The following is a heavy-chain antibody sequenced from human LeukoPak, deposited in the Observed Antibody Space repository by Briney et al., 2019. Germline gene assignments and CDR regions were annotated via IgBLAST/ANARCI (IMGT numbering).Heavy chain of an antibody. V-gene: IGHV4-59*01. CDR1: GGSISSYY. J-gene: IGHJ3*02. CDR3: ARVPSYYDSSGYSRDAFDI. CDR2: IYYSGST. Sequence: SETLSLTCTVSGGSISSYYWSWIRQPPGKGLEWIGYIYYSGSTNYNPSLKSRVTISVDTSKNQFSLKLSSVTAADTAVYYCARVPSYYDSSGYSRDAFDIWGQGTMVTVSS. D-gene: IGHD3-22*01.